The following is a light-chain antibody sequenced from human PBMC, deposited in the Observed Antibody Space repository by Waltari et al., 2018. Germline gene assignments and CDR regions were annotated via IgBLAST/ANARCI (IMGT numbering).Light chain of an antibody. Sequence: EIVLTQSPGTLSLSPGERASLSCRASQSISSSHLAWYHQKPGQAPRLLIYGASTRVTGIPDRFSGSGSGTDFTLTISRLEPEDFAVYYCQQYGSSLYTFGQGTKLEIK. J-gene: IGKJ2*01. CDR3: QQYGSSLYT. CDR1: QSISSSH. V-gene: IGKV3-20*01. CDR2: GAS.